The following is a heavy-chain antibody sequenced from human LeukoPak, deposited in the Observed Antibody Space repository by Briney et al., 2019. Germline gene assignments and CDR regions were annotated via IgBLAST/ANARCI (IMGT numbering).Heavy chain of an antibody. D-gene: IGHD4-17*01. CDR3: ARDDYGDPFDY. V-gene: IGHV1-69*04. Sequence: GASVKVSCKASGYTFTSYAMNWVRQAPGQGLEWMGRIIPILGIANYAQEFQGRVTITADKSTSTAYMELSSLRSEDTAVYYCARDDYGDPFDYWGQGTLVTVSS. CDR1: GYTFTSYA. CDR2: IIPILGIA. J-gene: IGHJ4*02.